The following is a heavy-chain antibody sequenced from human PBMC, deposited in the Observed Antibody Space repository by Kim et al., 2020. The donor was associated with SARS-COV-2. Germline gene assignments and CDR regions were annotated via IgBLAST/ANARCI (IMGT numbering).Heavy chain of an antibody. CDR2: ISSSSSTI. CDR3: ARDQSPRSGSYYTDY. CDR1: GFTFSSYS. Sequence: GGSLRLSCAASGFTFSSYSMNWVRQAPGKGLEWVSYISSSSSTIYYADSVKGRFTISRDNAKNSLYLQMNSLRDEDTAVYYCARDQSPRSGSYYTDYWGQGTLVTVSS. V-gene: IGHV3-48*02. J-gene: IGHJ4*02. D-gene: IGHD3-10*01.